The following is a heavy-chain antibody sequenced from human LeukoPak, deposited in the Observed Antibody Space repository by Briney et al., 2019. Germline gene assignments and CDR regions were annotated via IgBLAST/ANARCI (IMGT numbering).Heavy chain of an antibody. Sequence: PGRSLRLSCAASGFTFSSYGMHWVRQAPGKGLEWVAVISYDGSNKYYADSVKGRFTISRDSSKNTLYLQMNSLRAEDTAVYYCAKACSGSYSGTDYWGQGTLVTVSS. V-gene: IGHV3-30*18. D-gene: IGHD1-26*01. J-gene: IGHJ4*02. CDR2: ISYDGSNK. CDR1: GFTFSSYG. CDR3: AKACSGSYSGTDY.